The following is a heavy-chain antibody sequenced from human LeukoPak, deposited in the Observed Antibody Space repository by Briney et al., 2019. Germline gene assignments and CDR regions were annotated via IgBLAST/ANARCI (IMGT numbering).Heavy chain of an antibody. CDR2: ISSDSTYI. D-gene: IGHD3-10*01. J-gene: IGHJ5*02. CDR1: EFTFSTYS. CDR3: ARGAEYDGSGSYYDGNWFDP. Sequence: PGGSLRLSCAGSEFTFSTYSMNWVRRAPGKGLEWVSSISSDSTYIFYADSVKGRFTISRANAKNSLFLQMNSLRAEDTAVYYCARGAEYDGSGSYYDGNWFDPWGQGTLVTVSS. V-gene: IGHV3-21*01.